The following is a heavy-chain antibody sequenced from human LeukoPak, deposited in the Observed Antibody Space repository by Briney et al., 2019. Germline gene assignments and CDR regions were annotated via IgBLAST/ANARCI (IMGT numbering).Heavy chain of an antibody. J-gene: IGHJ6*02. CDR1: GYTFTSYG. D-gene: IGHD6-13*01. V-gene: IGHV1-18*01. CDR2: ISAYNGNT. CDR3: ASSSSWPPYGMDV. Sequence: ASVKVSCKASGYTFTSYGISWVRQAPGQGLEWMGWISAYNGNTNYAQKLQGRVTITRDTSASTAYMELSSLRSEDTAVYYCASSSSWPPYGMDVWGQGTTVTVSS.